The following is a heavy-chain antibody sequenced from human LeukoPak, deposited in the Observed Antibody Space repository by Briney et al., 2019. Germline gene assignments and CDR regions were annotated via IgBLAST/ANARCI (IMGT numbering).Heavy chain of an antibody. CDR1: GGSISSGSYY. CDR3: ASLPGGWSYFQH. V-gene: IGHV4-61*02. Sequence: PSETLSLTCTVSGGSISSGSYYWSLIRQPAGKGLEWIGRIYTSGSTNYNPSLKSRVTISVDTSKNQFSLKLSSVTHADTAVYYCASLPGGWSYFQHWGQGTLVTVSS. CDR2: IYTSGST. D-gene: IGHD6-19*01. J-gene: IGHJ1*01.